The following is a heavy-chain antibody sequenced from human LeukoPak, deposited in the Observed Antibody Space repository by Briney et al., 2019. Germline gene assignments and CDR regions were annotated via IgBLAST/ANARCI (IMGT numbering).Heavy chain of an antibody. CDR2: MNPNSGNT. CDR1: GYTFTSYD. Sequence: ASVKVSCKASGYTFTSYDINWVRQATGQGLEWMGWMNPNSGNTGYAQKFQGRVTTTRNTSISTAYMELSSLRSEDTAVYYCARLASSYCSSTSCYPYYYYYYMDVWGKGTTVTVSS. D-gene: IGHD2-2*01. CDR3: ARLASSYCSSTSCYPYYYYYYMDV. J-gene: IGHJ6*03. V-gene: IGHV1-8*03.